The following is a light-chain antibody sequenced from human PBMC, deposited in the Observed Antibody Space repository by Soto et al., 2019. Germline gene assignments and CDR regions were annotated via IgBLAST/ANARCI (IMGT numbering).Light chain of an antibody. Sequence: QSALTQPASVSGSPGQSITISCAGTSSDIGGSNYVSWYQQHPGKAPKLMIYGVSNRPSGVSNRFSGAKSRNTASWPIPGVQADDEADDFCYPSRSSIRSFYVFGSGTKLTVL. CDR2: GVS. CDR3: YPSRSSIRSFYV. CDR1: SSDIGGSNY. V-gene: IGLV2-14*03. J-gene: IGLJ1*01.